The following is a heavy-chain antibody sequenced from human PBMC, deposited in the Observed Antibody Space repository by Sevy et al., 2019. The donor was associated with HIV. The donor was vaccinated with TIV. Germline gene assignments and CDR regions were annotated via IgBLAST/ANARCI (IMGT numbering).Heavy chain of an antibody. CDR3: ARDGISSGWYRGYYFDY. D-gene: IGHD6-19*01. CDR2: ISYDGTDI. CDR1: RFTFSSYA. J-gene: IGHJ4*02. Sequence: GGSRLSCAASRFTFSSYAIHWVRQAPGKGLEWVAFISYDGTDIYYADSVKGRFTISRDNSKNTLFLQMNSLRAEDTAVYYCARDGISSGWYRGYYFDYWGQGTLVTVSS. V-gene: IGHV3-30*04.